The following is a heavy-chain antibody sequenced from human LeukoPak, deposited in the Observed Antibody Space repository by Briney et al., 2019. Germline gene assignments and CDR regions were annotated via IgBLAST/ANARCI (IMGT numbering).Heavy chain of an antibody. Sequence: ASVKVSCKASGYTFTGYFMHWVRQAPGQGPEWMGWINPNSGGTNYAQKFQGRVTMTRDTSINTTYMELSRLKSDDTAVYYCARDVRRNNSSHIDCWGQGTLVTVSS. CDR2: INPNSGGT. V-gene: IGHV1-2*02. J-gene: IGHJ4*02. CDR3: ARDVRRNNSSHIDC. CDR1: GYTFTGYF. D-gene: IGHD6-13*01.